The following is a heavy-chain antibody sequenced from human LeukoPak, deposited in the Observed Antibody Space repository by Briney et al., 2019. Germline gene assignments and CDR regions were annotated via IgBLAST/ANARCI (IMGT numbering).Heavy chain of an antibody. CDR1: GFTFSSYS. J-gene: IGHJ4*02. V-gene: IGHV3-21*01. D-gene: IGHD1-26*01. Sequence: GGSLRLSCAASGFTFSSYSMNWVRQAPGKGLEWVSSISSSSSYIYYADSVKGRFTISRDNAKNSLYLQMNSLRAEDTAVYYCARDQVVGATRFDYWGQGTLVTVSS. CDR3: ARDQVVGATRFDY. CDR2: ISSSSSYI.